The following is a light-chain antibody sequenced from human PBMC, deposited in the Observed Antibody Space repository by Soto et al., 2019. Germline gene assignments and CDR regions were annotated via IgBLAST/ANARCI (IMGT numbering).Light chain of an antibody. Sequence: DIQITQSPTSLSSCVVDIVTITCRASQGLKFLAWYQQKPGKAPRLLIYEATNLQSGVPSRFSGSGSGTEFTLTISSMQPDDFAAYYCQQYNGYSRTFGQGTKVDIK. J-gene: IGKJ1*01. CDR2: EAT. V-gene: IGKV1-5*01. CDR1: QGLKF. CDR3: QQYNGYSRT.